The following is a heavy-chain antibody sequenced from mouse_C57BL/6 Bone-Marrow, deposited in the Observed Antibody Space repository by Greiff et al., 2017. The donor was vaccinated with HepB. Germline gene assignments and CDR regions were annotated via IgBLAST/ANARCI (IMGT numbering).Heavy chain of an antibody. CDR1: GYTFTDYY. J-gene: IGHJ2*01. Sequence: EVQLQHSGPELVKPGASVKISCKASGYTFTDYYMNWVKQSHGKSLEWIGDINPNNGGTSYNQKFKGKATLTVDKSSSTAYMEIRSLTSEDSAVYYCASRRAISYDYDLYYFDYWGQGTTLTVSS. CDR3: ASRRAISYDYDLYYFDY. CDR2: INPNNGGT. D-gene: IGHD2-4*01. V-gene: IGHV1-26*01.